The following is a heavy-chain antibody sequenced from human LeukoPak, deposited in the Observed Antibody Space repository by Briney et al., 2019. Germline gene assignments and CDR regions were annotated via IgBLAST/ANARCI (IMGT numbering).Heavy chain of an antibody. CDR2: INHSGST. V-gene: IGHV4-34*01. Sequence: SETLSLTCAAYGGSFSGYYWSWIRQPPGKGLEWIGEINHSGSTNYNPSLKSRVTISVDTSKNQFSLKLSSVTAADTAVYYCASSLKGVVRYWYFDLWGRGTPVTVSS. CDR3: ASSLKGVVRYWYFDL. CDR1: GGSFSGYY. J-gene: IGHJ2*01. D-gene: IGHD2-15*01.